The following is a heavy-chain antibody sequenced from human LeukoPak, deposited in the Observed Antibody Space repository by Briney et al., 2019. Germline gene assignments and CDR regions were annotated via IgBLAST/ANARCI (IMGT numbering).Heavy chain of an antibody. CDR2: IYAGDSDT. CDR3: ARQDGTAKYYFDY. J-gene: IGHJ4*02. CDR1: GYSFTSYW. D-gene: IGHD5-24*01. V-gene: IGHV5-51*01. Sequence: GESLKISCKCSGYSFTSYWIGWVRQMPGEGLEWMGIIYAGDSDTRYSPSFQGQVTISADKSINTAYLQWSSLKASDTAIYYCARQDGTAKYYFDYWGQGTLVTVSS.